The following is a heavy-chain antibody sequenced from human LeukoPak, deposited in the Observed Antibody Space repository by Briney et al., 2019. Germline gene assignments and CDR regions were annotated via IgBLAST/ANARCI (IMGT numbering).Heavy chain of an antibody. D-gene: IGHD5-18*01. CDR3: ARGSYGDFDY. CDR1: GASISSYY. Sequence: PSETLSLTCTVSGASISSYYWSWIRQPPGKGLEWIGYIYYSGSTNYNPSLKSRVTISVDTSKNQFSLKLSSVTAADTAVYYCARGSYGDFDYWGQGTLVTVSS. J-gene: IGHJ4*02. CDR2: IYYSGST. V-gene: IGHV4-59*01.